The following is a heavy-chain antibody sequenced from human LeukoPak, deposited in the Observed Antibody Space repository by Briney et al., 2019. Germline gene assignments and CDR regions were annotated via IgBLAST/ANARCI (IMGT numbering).Heavy chain of an antibody. D-gene: IGHD4-17*01. CDR1: GFTFDDYA. V-gene: IGHV3-9*01. CDR3: AKDKQGDYVGFDY. CDR2: ISWNSGSI. J-gene: IGHJ4*02. Sequence: PGGSLRLSCAASGFTFDDYAMHWVRQAPGKGLEWVSGISWNSGSIGYADSVKGRFTISRDNAKNSLYLQMNSLRAEDTALYYCAKDKQGDYVGFDYWGQGTLVTVSS.